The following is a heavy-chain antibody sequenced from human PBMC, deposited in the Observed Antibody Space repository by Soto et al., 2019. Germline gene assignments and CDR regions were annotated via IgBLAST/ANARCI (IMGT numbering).Heavy chain of an antibody. Sequence: QVQLVQSGAEVKKPGSSVKVSCKASGGTFSSYAISWVRQAPGQGLEWMGGIIPIFGTANYAQKFQGRVTITADESTSTADMELSSMRSEDTAVYYCAREAGRNWNYEYFQHWGQGTLVTVSS. CDR3: AREAGRNWNYEYFQH. J-gene: IGHJ1*01. CDR2: IIPIFGTA. CDR1: GGTFSSYA. V-gene: IGHV1-69*01. D-gene: IGHD1-7*01.